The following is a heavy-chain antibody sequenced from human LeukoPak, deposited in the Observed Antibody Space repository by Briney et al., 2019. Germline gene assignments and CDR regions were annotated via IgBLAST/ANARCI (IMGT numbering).Heavy chain of an antibody. J-gene: IGHJ4*02. CDR2: ISSSSSTI. V-gene: IGHV3-48*01. CDR1: GFTFSSYS. CDR3: AKSNGVDRNGYNSDYFDY. Sequence: GGSLRLSCAASGFTFSSYSMNWVRQAPGKGLEWVSYISSSSSTIYYADSVKGRFTISRDNAKNSPYLQMNSLRAEDTAVYYCAKSNGVDRNGYNSDYFDYWGQGTLVTVSS. D-gene: IGHD5-24*01.